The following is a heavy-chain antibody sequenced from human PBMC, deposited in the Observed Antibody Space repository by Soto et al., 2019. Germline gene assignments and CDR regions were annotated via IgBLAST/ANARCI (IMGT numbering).Heavy chain of an antibody. CDR2: ISYHGSDK. CDR1: GFAFITYN. D-gene: IGHD3-10*01. Sequence: QVQLVESGGGVVQPGRSLRLSCAASGFAFITYNMHWVRQAPGKGLEWVAIISYHGSDKYYEDSVKGRFTVSRDNSKNTLYLQMNTLGTEDTAVYYCAKFDPITWGQGTLVTVSS. V-gene: IGHV3-30*18. CDR3: AKFDPIT. J-gene: IGHJ5*02.